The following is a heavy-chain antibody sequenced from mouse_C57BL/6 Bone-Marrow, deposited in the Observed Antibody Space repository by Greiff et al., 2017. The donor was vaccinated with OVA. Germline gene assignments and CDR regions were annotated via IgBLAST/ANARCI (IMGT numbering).Heavy chain of an antibody. J-gene: IGHJ2*01. CDR1: GYTFTSYW. CDR2: INPSSGYT. D-gene: IGHD2-4*01. CDR3: ASSRDYERDFDF. Sequence: VQLQQSGAELAKPGASVKLSCKASGYTFTSYWMHWVKQRPGQGLEWIGYINPSSGYTKYNQKFKDKATLTADKSSIAAYMQLSSLTYEDYAVYYCASSRDYERDFDFWGQGTTLTVSS. V-gene: IGHV1-7*01.